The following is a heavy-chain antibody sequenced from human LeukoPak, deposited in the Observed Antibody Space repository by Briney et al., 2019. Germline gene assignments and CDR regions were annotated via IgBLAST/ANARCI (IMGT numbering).Heavy chain of an antibody. CDR2: ISAYNGNT. CDR3: ARAPRGDVVVPEASSFDP. Sequence: ASVKVSCKASGYTFTNYGISWVRQAPGQGLEWMGWISAYNGNTNYAQKLQGRVTTTTDTSTSTAYMELRSLRSDDTAVYYCARAPRGDVVVPEASSFDPWGQGTLVTVSS. D-gene: IGHD2-2*01. J-gene: IGHJ5*02. CDR1: GYTFTNYG. V-gene: IGHV1-18*01.